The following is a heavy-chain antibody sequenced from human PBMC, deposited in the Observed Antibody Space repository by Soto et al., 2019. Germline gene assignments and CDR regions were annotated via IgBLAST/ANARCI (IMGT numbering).Heavy chain of an antibody. D-gene: IGHD7-27*01. J-gene: IGHJ4*02. CDR1: GGAISSYY. CDR2: ISYSGSN. V-gene: IGHV4-59*01. CDR3: ARRWGTYFDF. Sequence: QVQLQESVPGLVKPSETLSLTCTVSGGAISSYYWSWIRPPPGKGLEWIGYISYSGSNDYYPSLKSRVTISVDTSNNQFTLKLRSVTAADTAVYYCARRWGTYFDFWGQVNLVTVSS.